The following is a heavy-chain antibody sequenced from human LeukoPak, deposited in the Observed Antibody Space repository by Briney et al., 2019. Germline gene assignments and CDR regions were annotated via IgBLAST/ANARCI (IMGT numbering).Heavy chain of an antibody. D-gene: IGHD1-26*01. V-gene: IGHV1-24*01. Sequence: ASVNVSCKVSGYTLTELSMHWVRQAPGKGLEWMGGFDPEDGETIYAQKFQGRVTMTEDTSTDTAYMELSSLRSEDTAVYYCATPIGVVGGRNFDYWGQGTLVTVSS. J-gene: IGHJ4*02. CDR2: FDPEDGET. CDR3: ATPIGVVGGRNFDY. CDR1: GYTLTELS.